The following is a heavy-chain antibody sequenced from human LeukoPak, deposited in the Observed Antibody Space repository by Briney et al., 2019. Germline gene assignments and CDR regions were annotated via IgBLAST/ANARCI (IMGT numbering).Heavy chain of an antibody. Sequence: PSQTLSLTCTVSGGSISSGGYYWSWIRQPPGKGLEWIGYIYHSGSTYYNPSLKSRVTISVDRSKNQFSLKLSSVTAADTAVYYCAGFTIFGVVIFDYWGQGTLVTVSS. D-gene: IGHD3-3*01. J-gene: IGHJ4*02. CDR3: AGFTIFGVVIFDY. V-gene: IGHV4-30-2*01. CDR2: IYHSGST. CDR1: GGSISSGGYY.